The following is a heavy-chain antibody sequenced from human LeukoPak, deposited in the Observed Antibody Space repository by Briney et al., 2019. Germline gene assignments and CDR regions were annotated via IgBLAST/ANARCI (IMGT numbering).Heavy chain of an antibody. CDR3: ARSTRRRRGDYYYYGMDV. CDR2: IYYSGST. D-gene: IGHD1-1*01. J-gene: IGHJ6*04. V-gene: IGHV4-61*01. CDR1: GGSISSSYY. Sequence: SETLSLTCAVSGGSISSSYYWSWIRQPPGKGLEWIGYIYYSGSTNYNPSLKSRVTISVDTSKNQFSLKLSSVTAADTAVYYCARSTRRRRGDYYYYGMDVWGKGTTVTVSS.